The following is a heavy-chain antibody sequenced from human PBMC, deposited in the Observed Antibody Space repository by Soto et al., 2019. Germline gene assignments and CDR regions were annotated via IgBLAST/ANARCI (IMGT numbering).Heavy chain of an antibody. CDR2: VYYSGST. V-gene: IGHV4-59*01. CDR3: ARGRDTAMVPYYFDY. CDR1: GGSISSYY. D-gene: IGHD5-18*01. Sequence: SETLSLTCTVSGGSISSYYWSWIRQPPGKGLEWIGYVYYSGSTNYNPSLKNRVTISVDTSKNQFSLKLSSVSAADTAVYYCARGRDTAMVPYYFDYWGRGTLVTVSS. J-gene: IGHJ4*02.